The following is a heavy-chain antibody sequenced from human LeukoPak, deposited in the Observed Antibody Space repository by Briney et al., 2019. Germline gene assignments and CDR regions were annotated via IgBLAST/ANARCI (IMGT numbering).Heavy chain of an antibody. V-gene: IGHV4-34*01. CDR3: ARTYYDFWSGYYYYYYYYMDV. CDR2: INHGGGT. J-gene: IGHJ6*03. Sequence: PSETLSLTCAVYGGSFSDYFWNWIRQPPGKGLERIGEINHGGGTRYNPSLKSRATISVDTSKNQFSLKLSSVTAADTAVYYYARTYYDFWSGYYYYYYYYMDVWGKGTTVTVSS. CDR1: GGSFSDYF. D-gene: IGHD3-3*01.